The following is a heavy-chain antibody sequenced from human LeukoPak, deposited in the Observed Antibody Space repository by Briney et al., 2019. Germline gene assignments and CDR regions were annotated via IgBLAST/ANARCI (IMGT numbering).Heavy chain of an antibody. J-gene: IGHJ5*02. CDR2: MYYTGRT. V-gene: IGHV4-39*01. Sequence: PSETLSLTCTVSGSSISSSTYCWGWIRQPPGKGLEWIGSMYYTGRTYYNPSLKSRVTISVDTSKNQFSLRLGSVTAADTAVYYCARQGGSYIWFDPWGQGTPVTVSS. D-gene: IGHD1-26*01. CDR1: GSSISSSTYC. CDR3: ARQGGSYIWFDP.